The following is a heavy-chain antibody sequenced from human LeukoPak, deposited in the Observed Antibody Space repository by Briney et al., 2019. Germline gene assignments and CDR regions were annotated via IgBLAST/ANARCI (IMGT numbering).Heavy chain of an antibody. D-gene: IGHD3-9*01. CDR2: MTVTGSYI. CDR1: GFTLGSYT. J-gene: IGHJ4*02. V-gene: IGHV3-23*01. CDR3: AKDPLRYFDWSSPRWWEDY. Sequence: PGGSLRLSCAASGFTLGSYTMNWVRQAPGKGLDWVSSMTVTGSYIYYADSVKGRFTISRDNSKNTLYLQMNSLRAEDTAVYYCAKDPLRYFDWSSPRWWEDYWGQGTLVTVSS.